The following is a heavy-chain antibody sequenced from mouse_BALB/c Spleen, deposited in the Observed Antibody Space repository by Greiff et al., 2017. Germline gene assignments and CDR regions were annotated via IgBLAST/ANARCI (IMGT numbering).Heavy chain of an antibody. CDR3: ARDLTGTGRFAY. Sequence: VKLVESGPGLVAPSQSLSIPCTVPGFSLPAYGVHWVRQPPGKGLEWLGVIWAGGSTNYNSALMSRLSISKDNSKSQVFLKMNSLQTDDTAMYYCARDLTGTGRFAYWGQGTLVTVSA. CDR1: GFSLPAYG. V-gene: IGHV2-9*02. CDR2: IWAGGST. D-gene: IGHD4-1*01. J-gene: IGHJ3*01.